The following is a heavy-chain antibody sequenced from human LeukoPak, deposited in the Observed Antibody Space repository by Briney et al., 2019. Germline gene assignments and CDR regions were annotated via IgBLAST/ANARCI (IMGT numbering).Heavy chain of an antibody. J-gene: IGHJ4*02. Sequence: SETLSLTCTVSGGSIRSYYWSWIRQAPGKGLEWIGFISYSGYTSYSPSLKSRGAISVDTSKSQFSLRLSSLTAADTAIYYCARGRNDNGGMFFDSWAQGTLVTVSS. CDR2: ISYSGYT. CDR3: ARGRNDNGGMFFDS. CDR1: GGSIRSYY. D-gene: IGHD4-23*01. V-gene: IGHV4-59*01.